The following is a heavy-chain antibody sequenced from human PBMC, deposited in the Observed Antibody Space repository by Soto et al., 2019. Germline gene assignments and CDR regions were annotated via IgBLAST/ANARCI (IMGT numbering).Heavy chain of an antibody. CDR2: IKPDGSEK. J-gene: IGHJ4*02. CDR3: TRGHYNNFL. Sequence: GGSLRLSCAASGSSFRDFWMTWVRQGPGKGLEWVASIKPDGSEKYYVDSVKGRFTIPRDNAKSSLSLQMNSLRAEDTAVYYCTRGHYNNFLGGEGTLVTVSS. D-gene: IGHD4-4*01. CDR1: GSSFRDFW. V-gene: IGHV3-7*01.